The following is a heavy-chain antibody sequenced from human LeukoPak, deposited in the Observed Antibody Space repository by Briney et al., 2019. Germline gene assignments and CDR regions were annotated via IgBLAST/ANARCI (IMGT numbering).Heavy chain of an antibody. CDR1: GYSISSGYY. D-gene: IGHD6-13*01. CDR2: ISYSGST. CDR3: ARERGYSSSWLDY. Sequence: SETLSLTCTVSGYSISSGYYWGWIRQPPGKGLEWIGSISYSGSTYYNPSLKSRVTISVDPSKNQFSLNLSSVTAADTAVYCCARERGYSSSWLDYWGQGTLVTVSS. J-gene: IGHJ4*02. V-gene: IGHV4-38-2*02.